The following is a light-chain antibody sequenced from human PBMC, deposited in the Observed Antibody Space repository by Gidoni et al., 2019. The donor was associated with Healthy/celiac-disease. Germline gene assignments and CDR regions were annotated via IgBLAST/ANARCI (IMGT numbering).Light chain of an antibody. CDR2: EVS. CDR1: SSDVGGYDY. J-gene: IGLJ1*01. CDR3: SSYTSSIPYV. Sequence: QSALTQPASVSGSPGQSITISCTGTSSDVGGYDYVSWYQQHPGKAPKLMIYEVSNRPSGVAHRFSGSKSGNTASLTIAGLQAEDESDYYCSSYTSSIPYVFGTGTKVTVL. V-gene: IGLV2-14*01.